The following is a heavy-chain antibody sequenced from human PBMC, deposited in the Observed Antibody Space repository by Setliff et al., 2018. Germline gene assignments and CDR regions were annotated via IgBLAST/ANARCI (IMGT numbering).Heavy chain of an antibody. V-gene: IGHV1-2*02. Sequence: ASVKVSCKASGYTFTGYFIHWVRQAPGQGLEWMGWINPNSGGTNYAQKFQGRVTMTRDTSISTAYMELSRLRSDDTAVYSCARSRLYGGWFDPWGQGTLVTGSS. CDR3: ARSRLYGGWFDP. J-gene: IGHJ5*02. CDR2: INPNSGGT. CDR1: GYTFTGYF. D-gene: IGHD4-17*01.